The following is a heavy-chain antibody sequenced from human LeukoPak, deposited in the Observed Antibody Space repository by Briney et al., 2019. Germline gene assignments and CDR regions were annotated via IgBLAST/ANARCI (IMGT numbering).Heavy chain of an antibody. D-gene: IGHD4-17*01. Sequence: SETLSLTCAAYGGSFSGYYWSWIRQPPGKGLEWIGEINHSGSTNYNPSLKSRVTISVDTSKNQFSLKLSSVTAADTAVYYCASRSMRDYVFYFDYWGQGTLVTVSS. V-gene: IGHV4-34*01. J-gene: IGHJ4*02. CDR1: GGSFSGYY. CDR2: INHSGST. CDR3: ASRSMRDYVFYFDY.